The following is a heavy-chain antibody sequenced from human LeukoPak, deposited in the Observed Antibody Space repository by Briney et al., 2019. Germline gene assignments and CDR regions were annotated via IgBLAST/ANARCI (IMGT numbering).Heavy chain of an antibody. D-gene: IGHD5-12*01. J-gene: IGHJ4*02. V-gene: IGHV3-21*01. Sequence: GGSLRLSCAASGFTFSNYSMNWVRQAPGKGLEWVSSISSSSSYIYYADSVKGRFTISRDNAKNSLYLQMNSLRAEDTAVYYCARYRGYSGYDRIDYWGQGTLVTVSS. CDR1: GFTFSNYS. CDR3: ARYRGYSGYDRIDY. CDR2: ISSSSSYI.